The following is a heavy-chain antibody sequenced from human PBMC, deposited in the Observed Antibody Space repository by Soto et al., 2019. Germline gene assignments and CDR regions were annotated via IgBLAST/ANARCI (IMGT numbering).Heavy chain of an antibody. V-gene: IGHV5-51*01. CDR1: EYTFTTYW. CDR3: AWLSTSSTKFLSFSYYSMDV. J-gene: IGHJ6*02. CDR2: IYPHDSDT. D-gene: IGHD5-12*01. Sequence: GESLKISCKGSEYTFTTYWIGWLRQMPGEAREWMGIIYPHDSDTGSSPSFQGQVTIAADKSTNTAFLQWSSLKASDTAMYFFAWLSTSSTKFLSFSYYSMDVWGLGTTVTVSS.